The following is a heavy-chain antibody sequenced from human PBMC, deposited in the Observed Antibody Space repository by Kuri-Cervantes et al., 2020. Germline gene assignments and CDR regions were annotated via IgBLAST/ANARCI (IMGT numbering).Heavy chain of an antibody. CDR1: GGSFSGYY. D-gene: IGHD4-17*01. CDR2: INHSGST. J-gene: IGHJ3*02. V-gene: IGHV4-34*01. CDR3: ARKGNYGDYFYAFDI. Sequence: SETLSLTCAVYGGSFSGYYWSWIRQPPGKGLEWIGEINHSGSTNYNPSLKSRVTISVDTSKNQFSLKLSSVTAAGTAVYYCARKGNYGDYFYAFDIWGQGTMVTVSS.